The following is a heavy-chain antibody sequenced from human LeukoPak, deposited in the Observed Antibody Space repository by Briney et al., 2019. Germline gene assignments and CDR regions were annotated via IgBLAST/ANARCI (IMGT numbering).Heavy chain of an antibody. CDR3: ARGRTFDN. CDR2: MYYSGST. Sequence: SETLSLTCTVSGDSISSSSYYWGWIRQPPGKGLEWIGSMYYSGSTYYNPSLKSRVIISVDTSKNQFSLRLSSVTAADTAVYYCARGRTFDNWGQGTLVTVSS. J-gene: IGHJ4*02. CDR1: GDSISSSSYY. V-gene: IGHV4-39*07.